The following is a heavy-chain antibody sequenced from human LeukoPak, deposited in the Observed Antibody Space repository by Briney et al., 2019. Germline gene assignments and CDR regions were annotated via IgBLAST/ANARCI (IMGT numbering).Heavy chain of an antibody. CDR1: GYTFTNYG. CDR3: ARDLKITILGVLPWDYFDY. Sequence: ASVKVSCKASGYTFTNYGLSWVRQAPGQGLEWVGWISAYNGNIKYAQKFQGRATMTTDTSTRTAYMELRSLTADDTALYYCARDLKITILGVLPWDYFDYWGQGTLVTVSS. CDR2: ISAYNGNI. V-gene: IGHV1-18*01. D-gene: IGHD3-3*01. J-gene: IGHJ4*02.